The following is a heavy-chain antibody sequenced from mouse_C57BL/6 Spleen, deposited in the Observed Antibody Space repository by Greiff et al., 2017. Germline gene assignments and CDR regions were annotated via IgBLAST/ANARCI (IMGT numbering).Heavy chain of an antibody. J-gene: IGHJ4*01. CDR2: IHPNSGST. Sequence: QVQLQQPGAELVKPGASVKLSCKASGYTFTSYWMHWVKQRPGQGLEWIGMIHPNSGSTNYNEKFKSKATLTVDKSSSTAYMQLSSLTSEDSAVYYCARSPITTVVATRYYYAMDYWGQGTSVTVSS. CDR1: GYTFTSYW. V-gene: IGHV1-64*01. CDR3: ARSPITTVVATRYYYAMDY. D-gene: IGHD1-1*01.